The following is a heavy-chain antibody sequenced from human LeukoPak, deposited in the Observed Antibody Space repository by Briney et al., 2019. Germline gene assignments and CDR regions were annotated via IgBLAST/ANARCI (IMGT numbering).Heavy chain of an antibody. V-gene: IGHV3-9*01. CDR3: ARVTTYSSSWYGDFDY. Sequence: GGSLRLSCAASGFTFDDYAMHWVRQTPGKGLEWVSGVSWSSSSIAYADSVKGRFTISRDNAKNSLYLQMNSLRVEDTAVYYCARVTTYSSSWYGDFDYWGQGTLVTVSS. J-gene: IGHJ4*02. CDR2: VSWSSSSI. CDR1: GFTFDDYA. D-gene: IGHD6-13*01.